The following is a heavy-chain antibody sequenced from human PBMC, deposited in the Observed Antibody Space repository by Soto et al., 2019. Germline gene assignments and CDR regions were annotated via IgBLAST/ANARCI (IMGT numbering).Heavy chain of an antibody. CDR2: IYGGGTT. CDR1: GFTVSSKY. Sequence: EVQLVESGGGLIQPGGSLRLSCAASGFTVSSKYMTWVRQAPGKGLEWVSVIYGGGTTYYADSVKGRFTICRDNSKNTLYLQVNCLRAEDTAVYYGVKTSGWPGFDFWGQGTLVTVSS. J-gene: IGHJ4*02. V-gene: IGHV3-53*01. D-gene: IGHD6-19*01. CDR3: VKTSGWPGFDF.